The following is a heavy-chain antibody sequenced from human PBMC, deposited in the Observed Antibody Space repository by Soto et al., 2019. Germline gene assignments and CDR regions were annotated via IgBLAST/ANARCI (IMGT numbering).Heavy chain of an antibody. J-gene: IGHJ6*03. CDR2: INSDGSST. Sequence: PGGSLRLSCAASGFTFSSYWMHWVRQAPGKGLVWVSRINSDGSSTSYADSVKGRFTISRDNAKNTLYLQMNSLRAEDTAVYYCARGLKLGMVSYYYYYMDVWGKGTTVTVSS. V-gene: IGHV3-74*01. D-gene: IGHD7-27*01. CDR3: ARGLKLGMVSYYYYYMDV. CDR1: GFTFSSYW.